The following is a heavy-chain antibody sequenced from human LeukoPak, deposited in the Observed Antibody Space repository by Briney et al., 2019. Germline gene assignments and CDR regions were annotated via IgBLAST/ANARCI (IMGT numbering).Heavy chain of an antibody. V-gene: IGHV3-7*01. J-gene: IGHJ4*02. CDR1: GFTFSNFW. CDR2: IKQDGSVQ. D-gene: IGHD3-22*01. Sequence: GGSVRLSCAASGFTFSNFWMAWVRQAPGKGLEWVANIKQDGSVQFYGDSVKGRFTISRDNAKNSLYLQMNSLRAEDTAVYYCATTYDSSGCDWGQGTLVTVSS. CDR3: ATTYDSSGCD.